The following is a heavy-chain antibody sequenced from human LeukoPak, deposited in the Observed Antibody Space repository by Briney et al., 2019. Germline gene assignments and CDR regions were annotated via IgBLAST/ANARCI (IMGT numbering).Heavy chain of an antibody. D-gene: IGHD3-22*01. J-gene: IGHJ4*02. CDR3: ARVSNYYDSSGYYDRHVAHFDY. CDR2: IYYSGST. CDR1: GVSINSYY. V-gene: IGHV4-59*12. Sequence: SETLSLTCSVSGVSINSYYWSWIRQPPGKGLEWIGYIYYSGSTNYNPSLKSRVTISVDTSKNQFSLKLSSVTAADTAVYYCARVSNYYDSSGYYDRHVAHFDYWGQGTLVTVSS.